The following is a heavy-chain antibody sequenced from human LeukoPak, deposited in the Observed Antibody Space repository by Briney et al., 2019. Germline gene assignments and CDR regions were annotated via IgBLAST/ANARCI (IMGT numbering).Heavy chain of an antibody. CDR2: IYWDGDK. CDR1: GFSLSTSGEG. CDR3: AHRRYGDYDY. J-gene: IGHJ4*02. V-gene: IGHV2-5*02. Sequence: SGPALVKPTQTLTLTCTFSGFSLSTSGEGVGWIRQPPGKALEWLAPIYWDGDKRYSPALRNRLTISKASSRNHVILTVTDMDPVDTGTYYCAHRRYGDYDYWGQGTLVIVSS. D-gene: IGHD4-17*01.